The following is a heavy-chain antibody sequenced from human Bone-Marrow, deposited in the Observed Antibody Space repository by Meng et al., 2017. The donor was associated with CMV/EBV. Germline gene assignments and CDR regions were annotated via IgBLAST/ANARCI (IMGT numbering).Heavy chain of an antibody. D-gene: IGHD3-10*01. CDR3: AREIGTSGLRWFRDGRLGD. CDR2: IYYSGST. J-gene: IGHJ4*02. CDR1: GGSISSSSYY. V-gene: IGHV4-39*07. Sequence: GSLRLSCTVSGGSISSSSYYWGWIRQPPGKGLEWIGSIYYSGSTYYNPSLKSRVTISVDTSKNQFSLKLSSVTAADTAVYYCAREIGTSGLRWFRDGRLGDWGQGTLATVSS.